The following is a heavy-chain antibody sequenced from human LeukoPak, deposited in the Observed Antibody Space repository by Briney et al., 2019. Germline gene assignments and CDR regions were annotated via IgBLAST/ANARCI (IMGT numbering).Heavy chain of an antibody. J-gene: IGHJ3*02. CDR2: IYYSGST. CDR1: GGSISSYY. CDR3: ARDLGYYDTDAFDI. V-gene: IGHV4-59*01. Sequence: SETLSLTCTVSGGSISSYYWSWVRQPPGKGLEWIGYIYYSGSTNYNPSLKSRVTISVDTSKNQFSLKLSSVTAADTAVYYCARDLGYYDTDAFDIWGQGTMVTVSS. D-gene: IGHD3-22*01.